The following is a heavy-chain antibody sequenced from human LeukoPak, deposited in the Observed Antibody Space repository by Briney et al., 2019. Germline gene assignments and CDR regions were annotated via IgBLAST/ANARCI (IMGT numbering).Heavy chain of an antibody. J-gene: IGHJ4*02. V-gene: IGHV3-74*01. CDR3: ARDEPTVTTGPPVGS. Sequence: GGSLRLSCAASGFTFETYWMHWVRQAPGKGLEWVSCINGYGSITNYADSVKGRFTISRDNAKNTLYLQMNSLRVEDTAVYYCARDEPTVTTGPPVGSWGKGTLVTVSS. CDR2: INGYGSIT. CDR1: GFTFETYW. D-gene: IGHD4-17*01.